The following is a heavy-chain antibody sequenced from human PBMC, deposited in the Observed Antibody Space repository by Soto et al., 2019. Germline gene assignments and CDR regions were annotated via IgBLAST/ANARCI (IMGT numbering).Heavy chain of an antibody. Sequence: SETLSLTCTVSGGSVSRVSYYWSWIRQSPGKGLEWIGYVYYSGSTSYNPSLKSRVTISVDTSKNQFSLKLRSVTAADTAVYYCAASISIFGVVPFWGQGTLVTVSS. V-gene: IGHV4-61*01. CDR2: VYYSGST. CDR3: AASISIFGVVPF. D-gene: IGHD3-3*01. J-gene: IGHJ4*02. CDR1: GGSVSRVSYY.